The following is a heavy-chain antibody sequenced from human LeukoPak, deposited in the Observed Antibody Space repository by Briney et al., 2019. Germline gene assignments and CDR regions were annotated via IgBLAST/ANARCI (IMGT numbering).Heavy chain of an antibody. CDR3: ARLGMTGTTPWFDP. J-gene: IGHJ5*02. CDR1: GGSFSGYY. V-gene: IGHV4-34*01. Sequence: SETLSLTCAVYGGSFSGYYWSWIRQPPGKGLEWIGETNHSGSTNYNPSLKSRVTISVDTSKNQFSLKLSSVTAADTAVYYCARLGMTGTTPWFDPWGQGTLVTVSS. CDR2: TNHSGST. D-gene: IGHD1-7*01.